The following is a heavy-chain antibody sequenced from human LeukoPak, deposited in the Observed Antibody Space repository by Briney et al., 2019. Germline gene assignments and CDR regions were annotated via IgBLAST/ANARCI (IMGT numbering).Heavy chain of an antibody. D-gene: IGHD6-19*01. CDR2: MHYIGSS. CDR1: LGSHSSHTYY. Sequence: SETLSLTCTLPLGSHSSHTYYWGWIRQPPREGLEWIGSMHYIGSSDYNPYLKSPVTISIDTSKNHFTLNLSSVTAADTAVYYCARKTSSSGWRVPIDSWSRGTLVTVSS. V-gene: IGHV4-39*02. CDR3: ARKTSSSGWRVPIDS. J-gene: IGHJ4*02.